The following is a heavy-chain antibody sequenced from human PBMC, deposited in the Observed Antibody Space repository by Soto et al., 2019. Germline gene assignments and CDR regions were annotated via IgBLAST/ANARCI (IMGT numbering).Heavy chain of an antibody. CDR2: IKYDGSEK. J-gene: IGHJ4*02. CDR3: ASSPHKDSRPDY. Sequence: GGSLRLSCAASGFTFSSYLMSWVRQAPGRGLEWMANIKYDGSEKYYVDSVKGRLTISRDNAKNSLYPQMNSLRAEDTAVYYCASSPHKDSRPDYWGQGTLVTVSS. D-gene: IGHD3-22*01. V-gene: IGHV3-7*03. CDR1: GFTFSSYL.